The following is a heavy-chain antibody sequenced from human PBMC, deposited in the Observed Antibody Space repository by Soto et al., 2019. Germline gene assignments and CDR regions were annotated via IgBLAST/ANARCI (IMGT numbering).Heavy chain of an antibody. CDR1: GFTFSSYA. CDR3: ASGGSSLNFDS. Sequence: GGSLRLSCAASGFTFSSYAMSWVRQAPGKGLVWVSWFISDGSSTSYADSVKGRFTISRDNAKNTLYLQMNSLRAEDTAVYYCASGGSSLNFDSWGQGTLVTVSS. V-gene: IGHV3-74*01. D-gene: IGHD6-6*01. J-gene: IGHJ4*02. CDR2: FISDGSST.